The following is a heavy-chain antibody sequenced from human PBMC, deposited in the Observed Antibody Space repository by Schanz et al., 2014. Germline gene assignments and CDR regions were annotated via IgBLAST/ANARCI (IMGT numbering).Heavy chain of an antibody. Sequence: QVHLVQSGAEVKKPGSSVKVSRKASGGTFSSFGINWVRQAPGQGLEWMGRIIPSLGLAKYEQKFQDKVTITADTSTTTAYMELSGLRSEDTAVYYCARDRLECGAECYSVEVFEIWGQGTLVTVSS. CDR1: GGTFSSFG. CDR2: IIPSLGLA. J-gene: IGHJ4*02. D-gene: IGHD2-21*01. CDR3: ARDRLECGAECYSVEVFEI. V-gene: IGHV1-69*04.